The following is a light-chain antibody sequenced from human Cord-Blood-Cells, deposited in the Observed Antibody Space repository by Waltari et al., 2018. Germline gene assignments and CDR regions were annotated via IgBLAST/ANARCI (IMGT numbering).Light chain of an antibody. V-gene: IGKV4-1*01. CDR3: QQYYSTPYT. Sequence: DIVMTQSPDSLAVSLGERATIYCQSSQSVLYSSNNNNYLAWYQQKPGQPPKLLIYCASTREARVPDRFSGSGSGTDVTLTISSLQAEDVAVYYCQQYYSTPYTFGQGTKLEI. CDR2: CAS. CDR1: QSVLYSSNNNNY. J-gene: IGKJ2*01.